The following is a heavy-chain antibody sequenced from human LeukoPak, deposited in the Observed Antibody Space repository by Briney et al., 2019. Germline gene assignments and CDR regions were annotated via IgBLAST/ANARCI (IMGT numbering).Heavy chain of an antibody. V-gene: IGHV1-69*05. CDR2: IIPIFGTA. CDR1: GGTFSSYA. J-gene: IGHJ5*02. D-gene: IGHD2-2*02. CDR3: AIERYCSSTGCYIANWFDP. Sequence: SVKVSCKASGGTFSSYAISWVRQAPGQGLEWMGGIIPIFGTANYAQKFQGRVTITTDESTSTAYMELSSLRSEDTAVYYCAIERYCSSTGCYIANWFDPWGQGTLVTVSS.